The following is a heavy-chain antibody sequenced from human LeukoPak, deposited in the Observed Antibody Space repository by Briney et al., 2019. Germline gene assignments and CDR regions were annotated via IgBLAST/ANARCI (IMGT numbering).Heavy chain of an antibody. J-gene: IGHJ5*02. D-gene: IGHD3-9*01. V-gene: IGHV4-38-2*01. CDR2: IYRSGST. CDR3: ARGGYDILTGPMDWFDP. CDR1: GYSISSGYY. Sequence: SETLSLTCAVSGYSISSGYYWGWIRQPPGKGLEWIGSIYRSGSTYYNPSLKSRVTISVDTSKNQFSLKLSSVTAADTAVYYCARGGYDILTGPMDWFDPWGQGTLVTVSS.